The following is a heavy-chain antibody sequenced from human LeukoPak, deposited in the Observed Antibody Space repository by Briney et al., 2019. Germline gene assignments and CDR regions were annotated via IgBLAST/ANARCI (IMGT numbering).Heavy chain of an antibody. J-gene: IGHJ4*02. CDR2: IYYSGST. CDR1: GGSISSSSYY. Sequence: SETLSLTCTVSGGSISSSSYYWGWIRQPPGKGLEWIGSIYYSGSTNYNPSLKSRVTMSVDTSKNQFSLKLSSVTAADTAVYYCASQGGYFDYWGQGTLVTVSS. CDR3: ASQGGYFDY. V-gene: IGHV4-39*07. D-gene: IGHD1-26*01.